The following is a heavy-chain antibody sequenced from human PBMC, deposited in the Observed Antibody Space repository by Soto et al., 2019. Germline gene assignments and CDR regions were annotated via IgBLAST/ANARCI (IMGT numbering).Heavy chain of an antibody. CDR3: ARESEELTSNFDY. D-gene: IGHD1-7*01. Sequence: EGSLRLSCAASGFTFTRYSMNWVRQAPGKGLEWVSSISSTTNYIYYGDSMKGRFTISRDNAKNSLYLEMNSLRAEDTAVYYCARESEELTSNFDYWGQGTLVTVSS. V-gene: IGHV3-21*06. CDR1: GFTFTRYS. J-gene: IGHJ4*02. CDR2: ISSTTNYI.